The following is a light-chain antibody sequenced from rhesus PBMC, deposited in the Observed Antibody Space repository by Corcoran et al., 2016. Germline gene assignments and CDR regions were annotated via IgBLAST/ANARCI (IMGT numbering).Light chain of an antibody. Sequence: DIQKTQSPSSLSASVGDRVTITCRASENVNNYLNWYQQKPGKAPKLLIYQASTLQSGVPSRFSGSGSGTDYTFTISSLQPEDVATYYCQHGYGTPLTFGGGTKVELK. CDR3: QHGYGTPLT. CDR1: ENVNNY. CDR2: QAS. V-gene: IGKV1-74*01. J-gene: IGKJ4*01.